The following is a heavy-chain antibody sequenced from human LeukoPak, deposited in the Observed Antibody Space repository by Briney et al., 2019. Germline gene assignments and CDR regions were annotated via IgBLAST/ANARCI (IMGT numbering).Heavy chain of an antibody. CDR2: IKQDGSAK. D-gene: IGHD2-15*01. CDR3: ARDNGWSADF. Sequence: GGSLRFSCAASGFTFSRHWMYWVRQAPGKGLEWVANIKQDGSAKPYVDSVKGRFTISRDNAKNSLFLQMNSLRVEDTAVYYCARDNGWSADFWGQGTLVTVSS. J-gene: IGHJ4*02. CDR1: GFTFSRHW. V-gene: IGHV3-7*03.